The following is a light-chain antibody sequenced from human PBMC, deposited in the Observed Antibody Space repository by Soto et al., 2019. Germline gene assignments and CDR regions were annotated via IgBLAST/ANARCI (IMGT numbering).Light chain of an antibody. CDR2: KAS. CDR3: QQLNSYPRT. V-gene: IGKV1-5*03. Sequence: DIQMTQSPSTLSASVGDRVTITCRASQSISSWLAWYQQKPGKAPKLLIYKASNLKSGVPSRFSGSGSGTDFTLTISSLQPEDFATYYCQQLNSYPRTFGQGTRLEIK. J-gene: IGKJ5*01. CDR1: QSISSW.